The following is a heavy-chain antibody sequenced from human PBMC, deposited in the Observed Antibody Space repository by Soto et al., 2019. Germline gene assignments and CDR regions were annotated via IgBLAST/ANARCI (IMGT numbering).Heavy chain of an antibody. CDR1: GFSLSTTEEG. J-gene: IGHJ4*02. D-gene: IGHD2-21*02. Sequence: ITLREFGLPLVKPKKTLTRPCTFSGFSLSTTEEGVGWIRQPPGKAPEWLALIYWDDDKRYSPSLKTRLTITKDTSKNQVVLTVTNVDPVDTATYYCAHGSCFGADCYPNPYFDFWGQGILVTVSS. CDR2: IYWDDDK. V-gene: IGHV2-5*02. CDR3: AHGSCFGADCYPNPYFDF.